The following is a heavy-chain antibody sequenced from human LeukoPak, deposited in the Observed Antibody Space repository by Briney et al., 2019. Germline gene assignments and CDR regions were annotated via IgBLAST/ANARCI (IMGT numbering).Heavy chain of an antibody. CDR2: ISSSSSYI. Sequence: GGSLRLSCAASGFTFSSYSMNWVRQAPGKGLEWVSSISSSSSYIYYADSVKGRFTISRDNAKNSLYLQMNSLRAEDTAVYYCARCEEEYYDFWSGYYRGYYYMDVWGKGTTVTVSS. V-gene: IGHV3-21*01. D-gene: IGHD3-3*01. CDR3: ARCEEEYYDFWSGYYRGYYYMDV. J-gene: IGHJ6*03. CDR1: GFTFSSYS.